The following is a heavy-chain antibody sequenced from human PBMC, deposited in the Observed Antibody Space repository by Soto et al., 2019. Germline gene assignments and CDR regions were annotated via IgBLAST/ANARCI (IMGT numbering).Heavy chain of an antibody. V-gene: IGHV3-9*01. Sequence: EVQLVESGGGLVQPGRSLRLSCAASGFTFDDYAMHWVRQAPGKGLEWVSGISWNSGSIGYADSVKGRFTISRDNAKNSLYLQMNSLRAEDTAVYYCANGKPAIRGRVGFPNYWGQGTLVTVSS. CDR1: GFTFDDYA. CDR3: ANGKPAIRGRVGFPNY. CDR2: ISWNSGSI. J-gene: IGHJ4*02. D-gene: IGHD2-15*01.